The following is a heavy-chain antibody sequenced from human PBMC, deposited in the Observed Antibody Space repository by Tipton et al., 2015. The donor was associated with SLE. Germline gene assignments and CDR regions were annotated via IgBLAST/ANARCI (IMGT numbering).Heavy chain of an antibody. D-gene: IGHD2-21*02. Sequence: GPEVKKPGASVKVSCMSSGYTFTAYSVHWVRQAPGQGLEWMGRINPYSGGTDYARRFQGRVTMTRDTSISTTYIELSRLTSDDTAVYYCARVDGYQDYWGQGTLVTVSS. CDR1: GYTFTAYS. CDR3: ARVDGYQDY. V-gene: IGHV1-2*06. CDR2: INPYSGGT. J-gene: IGHJ4*02.